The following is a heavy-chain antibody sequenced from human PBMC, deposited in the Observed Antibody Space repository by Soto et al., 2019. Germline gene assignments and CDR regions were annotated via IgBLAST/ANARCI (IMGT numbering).Heavy chain of an antibody. CDR1: GGSISSYY. CDR3: ARERGDYYGSGSYYLYWYFDL. CDR2: IYYSGST. J-gene: IGHJ2*01. V-gene: IGHV4-59*01. D-gene: IGHD3-10*01. Sequence: QVQLQESGPGLVKPSETLSLTCTVSGGSISSYYWSWIRQPPGKGLEWIGYIYYSGSTNYNPSLTSRVTISVDTSKNQFSLKLSSVTAADTAVYYCARERGDYYGSGSYYLYWYFDLWGRGTLVTVSS.